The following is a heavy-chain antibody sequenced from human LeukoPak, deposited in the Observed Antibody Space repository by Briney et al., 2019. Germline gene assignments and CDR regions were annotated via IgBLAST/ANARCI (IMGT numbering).Heavy chain of an antibody. V-gene: IGHV3-7*01. D-gene: IGHD1-14*01. CDR3: ARDREVPKPDEYFEH. Sequence: PGGSLRLSCAASGFTFSTYCMTWVRQAPGKGLERVANIKQDGSEKYYVVSVKGRFTVSRDNAKNSVFLLMNSLRADDTAVYYCARDREVPKPDEYFEHWGQGTLVTVSS. CDR1: GFTFSTYC. CDR2: IKQDGSEK. J-gene: IGHJ1*01.